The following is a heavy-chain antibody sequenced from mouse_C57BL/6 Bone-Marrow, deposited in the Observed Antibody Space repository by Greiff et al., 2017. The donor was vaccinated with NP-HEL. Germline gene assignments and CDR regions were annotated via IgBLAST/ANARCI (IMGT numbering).Heavy chain of an antibody. CDR3: ARYFDGRYDY. CDR1: GFTFTDYY. J-gene: IGHJ2*01. CDR2: IRNKANGYTT. V-gene: IGHV7-3*01. Sequence: EVKVVESGGGLVQPGGSLSLSCAASGFTFTDYYMSWVRQPPGKALEWLGFIRNKANGYTTEYSASVKGRFTISRDNSQSVLYLQMNALRAEDSATYYCARYFDGRYDYWGQGTTLTVSS. D-gene: IGHD1-1*01.